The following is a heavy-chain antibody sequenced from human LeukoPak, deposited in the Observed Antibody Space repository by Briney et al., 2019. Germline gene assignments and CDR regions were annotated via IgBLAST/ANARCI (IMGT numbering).Heavy chain of an antibody. D-gene: IGHD3-10*01. V-gene: IGHV7-4-1*02. CDR1: GYTFTSYA. CDR2: ININTGNP. J-gene: IGHJ6*03. Sequence: ASVKVSCKASGYTFTSYAMNWVRQAPGQGLEWMGWININTGNPTYAQGFTGRFVFSLDASVSTAYLQISSLKAEDTAMYYCARVGFPTYYYYMDVWGKGTTVTVSS. CDR3: ARVGFPTYYYYMDV.